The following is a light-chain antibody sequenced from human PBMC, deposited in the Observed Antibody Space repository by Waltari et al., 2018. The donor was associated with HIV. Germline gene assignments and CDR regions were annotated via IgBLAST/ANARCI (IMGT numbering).Light chain of an antibody. Sequence: SVLTQPPSVSGAPGQRVTISCTGTISNIGAGYDVHWYQQLPGTAPKLLIHGHTNRTSGFPDRFSGSKSGSTSALAITGLQAEDEADYYCQSYDGSLCGFVFGTGTAVTVL. CDR1: ISNIGAGYD. CDR2: GHT. CDR3: QSYDGSLCGFV. J-gene: IGLJ1*01. V-gene: IGLV1-40*01.